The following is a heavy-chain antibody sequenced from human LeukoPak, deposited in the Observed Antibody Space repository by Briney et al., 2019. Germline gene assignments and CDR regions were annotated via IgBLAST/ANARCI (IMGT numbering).Heavy chain of an antibody. J-gene: IGHJ3*01. CDR2: IYYSGST. CDR3: ARHDGSSWYYAFDV. D-gene: IGHD6-13*01. CDR1: GVSLSSYY. Sequence: SEALSLTCTVSGVSLSSYYWSWIRQPPGKGLEWIGYIYYSGSTNYNPSLKSRVTISPDTSKNQFSLKLSSVTAADTAVYYCARHDGSSWYYAFDVWGQGTMVTVSS. V-gene: IGHV4-59*08.